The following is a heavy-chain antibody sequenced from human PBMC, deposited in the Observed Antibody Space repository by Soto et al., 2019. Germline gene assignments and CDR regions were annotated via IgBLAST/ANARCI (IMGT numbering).Heavy chain of an antibody. Sequence: SETLSLTCTVSGGSISSYYWSWIRQPPGRGLEWIGYIYYSGSTNYNPSLKSRVTISVDTSKNQFSLKLSSVTAADTAVYYCARDKRNRYGSGSYGYYYGMDVWGQGTTVTVSS. D-gene: IGHD3-10*01. V-gene: IGHV4-59*12. CDR1: GGSISSYY. J-gene: IGHJ6*02. CDR2: IYYSGST. CDR3: ARDKRNRYGSGSYGYYYGMDV.